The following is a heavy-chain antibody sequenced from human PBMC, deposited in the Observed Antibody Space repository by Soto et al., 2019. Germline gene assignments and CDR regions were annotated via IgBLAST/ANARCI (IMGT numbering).Heavy chain of an antibody. D-gene: IGHD2-2*01. CDR3: ARGEPAAAIFDS. CDR1: GGSISSYY. V-gene: IGHV4-59*01. CDR2: IYYSGST. J-gene: IGHJ4*02. Sequence: SETLSLTCTVSGGSISSYYWSWIRQPPGKGLGWIGYIYYSGSTNSNPSLKSRVTISVDTSKDQFSLKLSSVTAADTAVYYCARGEPAAAIFDSWGQGTLVTVSS.